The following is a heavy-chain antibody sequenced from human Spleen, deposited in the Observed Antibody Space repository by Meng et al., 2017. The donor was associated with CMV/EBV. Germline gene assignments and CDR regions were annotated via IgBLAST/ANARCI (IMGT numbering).Heavy chain of an antibody. CDR1: GGSISSSSYY. CDR2: IYYSGST. Sequence: SETLSLTCTVSGGSISSSSYYWGGIRQPPGRGLEWIGSIYYSGSTYYNPSLKSRVTISVDTSKNQFSLKLSSVTAADTAVYYCASLGYSYGPYFDYWGQGTLVTVSS. V-gene: IGHV4-39*01. CDR3: ASLGYSYGPYFDY. D-gene: IGHD5-18*01. J-gene: IGHJ4*02.